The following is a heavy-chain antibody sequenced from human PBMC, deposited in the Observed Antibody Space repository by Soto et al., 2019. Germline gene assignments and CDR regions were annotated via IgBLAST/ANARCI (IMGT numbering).Heavy chain of an antibody. V-gene: IGHV3-7*01. CDR1: GFTFSSYW. CDR2: TKPDGSEK. Sequence: PGGSLRLSCAASGFTFSSYWMTWVRQAPGEGLEWVANTKPDGSEKNYVGSVKGRFTISRDNAKNSLFLQMDSLRAEDTAVYYCARVAYVDESFDYWGQGTLVTVSS. D-gene: IGHD2-21*01. CDR3: ARVAYVDESFDY. J-gene: IGHJ4*02.